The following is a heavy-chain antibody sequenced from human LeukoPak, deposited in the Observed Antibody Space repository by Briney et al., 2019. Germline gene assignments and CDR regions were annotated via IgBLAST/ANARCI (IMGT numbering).Heavy chain of an antibody. J-gene: IGHJ4*02. CDR2: INYSGTA. D-gene: IGHD5-24*01. Sequence: SETLSLTCTVSGGSISSSGYYWGWIRQPPGKGLEWIASINYSGTAYYNPSLKSRVTISEDRSKNQFSLKLSSVTAADTAVYYCARLRDGRWLLEYWGQGTLVTVSS. V-gene: IGHV4-39*01. CDR3: ARLRDGRWLLEY. CDR1: GGSISSSGYY.